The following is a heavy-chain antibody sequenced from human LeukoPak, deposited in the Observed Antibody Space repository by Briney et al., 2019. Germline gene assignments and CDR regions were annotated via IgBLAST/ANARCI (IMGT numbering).Heavy chain of an antibody. Sequence: GGSLRLSYVDSGFTFSNYAMSWVRQAPGKGLEWVSAVSGSGAITYYADSVKGRFTISRDNSKNTLYLHMNSLRAEDTAIYYCAKGRDYYDSPPGDYWGQGTLVTVSS. CDR1: GFTFSNYA. CDR2: VSGSGAIT. CDR3: AKGRDYYDSPPGDY. D-gene: IGHD3-22*01. J-gene: IGHJ4*02. V-gene: IGHV3-23*01.